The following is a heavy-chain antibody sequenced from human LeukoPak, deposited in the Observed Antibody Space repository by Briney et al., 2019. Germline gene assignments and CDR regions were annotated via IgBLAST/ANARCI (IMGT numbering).Heavy chain of an antibody. Sequence: GGSVILSCAASGFTFSSYAMNWVRQAPGKGLEWVSSIGSSSHYRYYGDSVKGRFIISRDNAKNSLFLQMNSLRAEDTAVYYCARSCGGDCYSDYWGQGTLVTVSS. V-gene: IGHV3-21*01. CDR3: ARSCGGDCYSDY. CDR1: GFTFSSYA. D-gene: IGHD2-21*02. J-gene: IGHJ4*02. CDR2: IGSSSHYR.